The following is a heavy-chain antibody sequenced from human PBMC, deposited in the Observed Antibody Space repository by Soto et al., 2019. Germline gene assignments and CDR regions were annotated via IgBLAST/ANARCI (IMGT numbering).Heavy chain of an antibody. D-gene: IGHD5-12*01. CDR2: IRSKAYGGTT. J-gene: IGHJ4*02. CDR1: GFTFGDYA. Sequence: EVQLVESGGGLVQPGRSLRLSCTASGFTFGDYAMSWFRQAPGKGLEWVGFIRSKAYGGTTEYAASVKGRFTISRDDSKSIAYLQMNSLKTEDTAVYYCTRDPRLWLRSPTFDYWGQGTLVTVSS. V-gene: IGHV3-49*03. CDR3: TRDPRLWLRSPTFDY.